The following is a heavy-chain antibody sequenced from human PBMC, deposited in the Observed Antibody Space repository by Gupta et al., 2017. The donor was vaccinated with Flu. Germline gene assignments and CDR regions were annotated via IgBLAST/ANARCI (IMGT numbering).Heavy chain of an antibody. J-gene: IGHJ4*02. V-gene: IGHV3-53*02. D-gene: IGHD1-26*01. Sequence: EVQLVETGGGLIQPGGSLRLSCAASGFTVSSNYMSWVRQAPGKGLEWVSVIYSGGSTYYADSVKGRFTISRDNSKNTLYLQMNSLRAEDTAVYYCATTGYSGSYYGSRGLDYWGQGTLVTVSS. CDR1: GFTVSSNY. CDR2: IYSGGST. CDR3: ATTGYSGSYYGSRGLDY.